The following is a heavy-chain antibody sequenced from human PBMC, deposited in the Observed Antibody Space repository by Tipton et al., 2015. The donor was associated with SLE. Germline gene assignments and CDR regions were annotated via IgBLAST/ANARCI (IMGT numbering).Heavy chain of an antibody. CDR1: GDSVSSNSAA. J-gene: IGHJ4*02. CDR3: ARDFDISGYSPRVFDY. CDR2: TYYRSKWYN. V-gene: IGHV6-1*01. Sequence: GLVKPSQTLSLTCAISGDSVSSNSAAWNWIRQSPSRGLEWLGRTYYRSKWYNDYAVSVKSRITINPDTSKNQFSLQLNSVTPEDTAVYYCARDFDISGYSPRVFDYWGQGTLVTVSS. D-gene: IGHD3-22*01.